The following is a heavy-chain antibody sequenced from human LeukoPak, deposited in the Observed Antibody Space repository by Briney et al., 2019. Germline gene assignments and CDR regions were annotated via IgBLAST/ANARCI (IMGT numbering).Heavy chain of an antibody. V-gene: IGHV4-34*01. J-gene: IGHJ5*02. D-gene: IGHD6-13*01. CDR2: INHSGST. Sequence: SETLSLTCAVYGGSFSGYYWSWIRQPPGKGLEWIGEINHSGSTNYNPSLKSRVTMSVDTSKNQFSLKLSSVTAADTAVYYCARVRLTGYSSSWYRWFDPWGQGTLVTVSS. CDR1: GGSFSGYY. CDR3: ARVRLTGYSSSWYRWFDP.